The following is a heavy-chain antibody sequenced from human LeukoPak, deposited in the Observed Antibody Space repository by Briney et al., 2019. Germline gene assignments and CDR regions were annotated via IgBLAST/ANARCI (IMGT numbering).Heavy chain of an antibody. CDR1: GGSISSYY. V-gene: IGHV4-59*01. D-gene: IGHD3-3*01. Sequence: SETLSLTCTVSGGSISSYYLSWIRPPPGKGLVWIGYIYYSGSTNYNTSLKSRATISVDTSKNQFSLKLSSVAAADTAVYYCARMSRVSVFGVVTSTHGYYFDYWGQGTLVTVSS. CDR2: IYYSGST. CDR3: ARMSRVSVFGVVTSTHGYYFDY. J-gene: IGHJ4*02.